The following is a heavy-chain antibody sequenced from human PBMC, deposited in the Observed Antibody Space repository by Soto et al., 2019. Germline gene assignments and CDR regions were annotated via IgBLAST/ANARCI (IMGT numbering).Heavy chain of an antibody. CDR1: VFSVDTTYC. CDR2: INPNSGDT. D-gene: IGHD2-15*01. V-gene: IGHV1-2*02. CDR3: GSPRSGPSPDVGH. Sequence: GASVKVSCKASVFSVDTTYCIHSVRRAPGQGLEWMGSINPNSGDTNYAQNFQGRVTMTRDTSISTAYMEVSSLTSDDTAVYYCGSPRSGPSPDVGHWGHGTVVTVSS. J-gene: IGHJ4*01.